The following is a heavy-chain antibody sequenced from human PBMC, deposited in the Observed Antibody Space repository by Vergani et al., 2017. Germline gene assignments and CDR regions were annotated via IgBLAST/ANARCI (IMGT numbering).Heavy chain of an antibody. V-gene: IGHV1-69*13. CDR3: ARVVVITKGYYYYGMDV. J-gene: IGHJ6*02. D-gene: IGHD3-22*01. CDR1: GGTFSSYA. CDR2: IIPIFGTA. Sequence: QVQLVQSGAEVKKPGSSVKVSCKDSGGTFSSYAISWVRQAPGQGLEWMGRIIPIFGTANYAQKFQGRVTITADESTSTAYMELSSLRSEDRAVYYCARVVVITKGYYYYGMDVWGQGTTVTVSS.